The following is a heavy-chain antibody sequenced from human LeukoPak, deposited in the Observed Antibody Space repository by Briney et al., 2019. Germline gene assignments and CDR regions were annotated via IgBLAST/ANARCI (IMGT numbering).Heavy chain of an antibody. CDR2: TYYSGST. D-gene: IGHD1-14*01. V-gene: IGHV4-59*12. J-gene: IGHJ3*02. CDR3: ARGQTVDAFDI. Sequence: SETLSLTCTVSGGSISSNYWSWSRQPPGKGLEWIGYTYYSGSTNYNPSLKSRVTMSVDTSKNQFSLKLSSVTAADTAVYYCARGQTVDAFDIWGQGTMVTVSS. CDR1: GGSISSNY.